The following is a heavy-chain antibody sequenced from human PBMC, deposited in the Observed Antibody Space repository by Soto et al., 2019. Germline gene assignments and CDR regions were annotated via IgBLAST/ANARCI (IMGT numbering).Heavy chain of an antibody. CDR1: GFTFSSYW. D-gene: IGHD6-13*01. Sequence: PGGSLRLSCAASGFTFSSYWMYWVRQAPGKGLEWVSHMNNDGSYTIYAESVKGRFTISRDNAKNTLYLQMNSLRAEDTAVYYCARVYSTSWYSYDNWGQGTLVTVSS. CDR3: ARVYSTSWYSYDN. J-gene: IGHJ4*02. CDR2: MNNDGSYT. V-gene: IGHV3-74*01.